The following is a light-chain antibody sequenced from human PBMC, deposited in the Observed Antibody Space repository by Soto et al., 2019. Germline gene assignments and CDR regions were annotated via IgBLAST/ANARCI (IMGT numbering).Light chain of an antibody. CDR2: AAS. J-gene: IGKJ2*01. V-gene: IGKV1-9*01. CDR1: QGINIF. Sequence: IQLTEQPAFLSAAVGDRVTITCRARQGINIFLAWFQQKPAKAPNLLISAASTLQSGVPSRFSGSGSETEFTPTITSLQPEDSATYYCQQRNSYPRTFGQGTKVDIK. CDR3: QQRNSYPRT.